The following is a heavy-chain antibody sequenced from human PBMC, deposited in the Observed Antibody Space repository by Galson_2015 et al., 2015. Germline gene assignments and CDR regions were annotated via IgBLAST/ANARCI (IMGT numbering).Heavy chain of an antibody. D-gene: IGHD3-22*01. V-gene: IGHV5-51*03. Sequence: QSGAEVKEPGESLKISCQFSGNSFTNYWIAWVRQMPGKGLEWMGIIYPGDSDAIYSPSFQGHVSISADKSISTAYLQWGSLKASDTAIYFCARRNDMRYYYSLDVWGQGTTVTVSS. CDR1: GNSFTNYW. CDR3: ARRNDMRYYYSLDV. CDR2: IYPGDSDA. J-gene: IGHJ6*02.